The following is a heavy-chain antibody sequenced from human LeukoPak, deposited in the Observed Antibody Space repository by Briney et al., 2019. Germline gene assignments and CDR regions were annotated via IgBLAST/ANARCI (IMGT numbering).Heavy chain of an antibody. V-gene: IGHV1-2*02. J-gene: IGHJ5*02. D-gene: IGHD4-17*01. CDR3: ARVSYGDYAVDWFDP. CDR1: GYTFTGYY. CDR2: INPNSGGT. Sequence: ASVKVPCKASGYTFTGYYMHWVRQAPGQGLEWMGWINPNSGGTNYAQKFQGRVTMTRDTSISTAYMELSRLRSDDTAVYYCARVSYGDYAVDWFDPWGQGTLVTVSS.